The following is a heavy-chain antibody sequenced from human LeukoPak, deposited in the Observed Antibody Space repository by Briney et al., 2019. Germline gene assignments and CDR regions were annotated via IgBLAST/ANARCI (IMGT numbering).Heavy chain of an antibody. D-gene: IGHD3-22*01. Sequence: GGSLRLSCAASGFTFSSYAMSWVRQAPGKGLEWVSAISGSGGSTYYADSVKGRFTISRDNSKNTLYLQMNSLRAEDTAVYYCAKDSTYDSSGYYFDYWGQGTLVTVSS. CDR2: ISGSGGST. CDR3: AKDSTYDSSGYYFDY. J-gene: IGHJ4*02. V-gene: IGHV3-23*01. CDR1: GFTFSSYA.